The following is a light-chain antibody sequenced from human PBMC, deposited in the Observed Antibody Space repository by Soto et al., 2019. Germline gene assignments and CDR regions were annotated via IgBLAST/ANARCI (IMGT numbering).Light chain of an antibody. CDR1: QSVNTN. CDR2: GAS. J-gene: IGKJ1*01. Sequence: ETVMTQSPVTLSMSPGERVTLSCRASQSVNTNLAWYQHKPGQAPRLLIYGASTRATGIPARFSGTGSGTEFTLSIRSLQSEDFAVYYCQQYNNWTWTFGQGTKVDIK. V-gene: IGKV3-15*01. CDR3: QQYNNWTWT.